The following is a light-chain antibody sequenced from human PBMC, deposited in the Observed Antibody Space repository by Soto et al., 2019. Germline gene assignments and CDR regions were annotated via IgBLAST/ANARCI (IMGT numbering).Light chain of an antibody. Sequence: QLVLTQPPSVSGAPGQRVTISFSGSSSNIGAGYDVHWYQQLPGTAPKLLIYVNSNRPSGVPDRFSGSEAGTSASLAITGLQAEDEAAYYCQSYDSDLSGYVFGTGTKLTVL. CDR2: VNS. CDR3: QSYDSDLSGYV. V-gene: IGLV1-40*01. J-gene: IGLJ1*01. CDR1: SSNIGAGYD.